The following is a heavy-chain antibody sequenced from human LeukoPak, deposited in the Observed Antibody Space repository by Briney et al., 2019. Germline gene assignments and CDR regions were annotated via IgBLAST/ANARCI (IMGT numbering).Heavy chain of an antibody. V-gene: IGHV3-23*01. J-gene: IGHJ4*02. D-gene: IGHD6-19*01. CDR3: EKDHLPGIVVAASDY. CDR1: GFIFSRYG. CDR2: ISWSGGST. Sequence: GGSLRLSWAASGFIFSRYGMSWVRQAPGKGLGWVSSISWSGGSTYYTDSVKGRFTISRDNAKNTLDLQIKRLSAADTAIYYCEKDHLPGIVVAASDYWGQGTLVTVSS.